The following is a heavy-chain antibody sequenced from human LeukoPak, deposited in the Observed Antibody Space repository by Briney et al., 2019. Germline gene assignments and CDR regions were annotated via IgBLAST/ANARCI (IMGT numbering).Heavy chain of an antibody. J-gene: IGHJ4*02. V-gene: IGHV3-21*01. Sequence: GGSLRLSCAASGFTFSSYSMNWVCQALGKGLEWVSSISSSSSYIYYADSVKGRFTISRDNAKNSLYLQMNSLRAEDTAVYYCARDHCGGDCYPDYWGQGTLVTVSS. D-gene: IGHD2-21*02. CDR1: GFTFSSYS. CDR2: ISSSSSYI. CDR3: ARDHCGGDCYPDY.